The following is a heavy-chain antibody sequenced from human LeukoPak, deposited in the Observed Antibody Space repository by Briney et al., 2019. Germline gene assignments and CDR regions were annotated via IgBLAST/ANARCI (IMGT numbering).Heavy chain of an antibody. CDR2: IRYDGSNK. D-gene: IGHD2-21*01. CDR1: GFTFSSYG. CDR3: AKGRGPLWTGYMDV. V-gene: IGHV3-30*02. J-gene: IGHJ6*03. Sequence: PGGSLRLSCAASGFTFSSYGMHWVRQAPGKGLEWVAFIRYDGSNKYYADSVKGRFTISRDNSKNTLYLQMNSLRAEDTAVYYCAKGRGPLWTGYMDVWGKGTTVTVSS.